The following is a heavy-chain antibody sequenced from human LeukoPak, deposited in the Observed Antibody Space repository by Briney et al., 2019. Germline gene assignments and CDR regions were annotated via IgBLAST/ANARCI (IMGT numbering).Heavy chain of an antibody. CDR1: GFTFSGSA. CDR3: TTRPHIVGATTFDY. CDR2: IRSKANSYAT. V-gene: IGHV3-73*01. D-gene: IGHD1-26*01. Sequence: GGSLRLSCAASGFTFSGSAMHWVRQASGKGLEWVGRIRSKANSYATAYAASVKGRFTISRDDSKNTAYLQMNSLKTEDTAVYYCTTRPHIVGATTFDYWGQGTLLTVSS. J-gene: IGHJ4*02.